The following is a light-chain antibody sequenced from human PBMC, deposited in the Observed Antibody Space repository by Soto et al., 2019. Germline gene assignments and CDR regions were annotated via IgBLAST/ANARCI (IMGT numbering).Light chain of an antibody. CDR2: AAS. Sequence: DIQVTQSPSSLSASVGDRVSITCRASQNIISYINWYWQKPGKAPKLLIFAASNLQSGVPSRFSGSGSGTDFTLTISSLQPEDFATYYCQQSYSTPRTFGQGTKVEIK. J-gene: IGKJ1*01. CDR1: QNIISY. CDR3: QQSYSTPRT. V-gene: IGKV1-39*01.